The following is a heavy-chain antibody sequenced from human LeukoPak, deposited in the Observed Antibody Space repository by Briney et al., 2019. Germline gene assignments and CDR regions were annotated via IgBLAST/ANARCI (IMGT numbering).Heavy chain of an antibody. CDR3: ARLRQMGCSGISCYSPSFDF. CDR1: GGSISSYN. D-gene: IGHD2-2*02. Sequence: SGTHSLTCTVSGGSISSYNWSWIRHPPGKGLEWIGVIYYSGSTNYNPPLKSQVTIPVDTPKNQLSLQLNSVTAADTAVYYCARLRQMGCSGISCYSPSFDFWGQGTLVSVSS. V-gene: IGHV4-59*08. CDR2: IYYSGST. J-gene: IGHJ4*02.